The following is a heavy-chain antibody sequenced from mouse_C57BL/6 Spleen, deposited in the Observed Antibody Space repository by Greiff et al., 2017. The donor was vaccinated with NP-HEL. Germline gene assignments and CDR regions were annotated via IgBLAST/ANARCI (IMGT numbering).Heavy chain of an antibody. V-gene: IGHV1-69*01. Sequence: QVQLKQPGAELVMPGASVKLSCKASGYTFTSYWMHWVKQRPGQGLEWIGEIDPSDSYTNYNQKFKGKSTLTVDKSSSTAYMQLSSLTSEDSAVYYCARKAQATSFDYWGQGTTLTVSS. CDR3: ARKAQATSFDY. CDR2: IDPSDSYT. CDR1: GYTFTSYW. D-gene: IGHD3-2*02. J-gene: IGHJ2*01.